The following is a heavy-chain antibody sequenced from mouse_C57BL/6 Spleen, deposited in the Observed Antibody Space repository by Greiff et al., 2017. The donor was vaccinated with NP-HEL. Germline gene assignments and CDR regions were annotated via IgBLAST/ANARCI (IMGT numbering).Heavy chain of an antibody. CDR2: ISSGSSTI. V-gene: IGHV5-17*01. D-gene: IGHD2-4*01. CDR1: GFTFSDYG. Sequence: EVKLMESGGGLVKPGGSLKLSCAASGFTFSDYGMHWVRQAPEKGLEWVAYISSGSSTIYYADTVKGRFTISRDKAKNTLFLQMTSLRSEDTAMYYCARNYYDYDGYAMDYWGQGTSVTVSS. J-gene: IGHJ4*01. CDR3: ARNYYDYDGYAMDY.